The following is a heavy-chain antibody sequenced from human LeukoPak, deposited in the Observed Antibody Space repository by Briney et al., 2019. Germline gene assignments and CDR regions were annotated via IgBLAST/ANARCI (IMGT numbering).Heavy chain of an antibody. V-gene: IGHV4-4*02. J-gene: IGHJ4*02. Sequence: PSGTLSLTCAVSGGSISSSDWWSWVRQPPGKGLEWVGEIFHTGRTNYNPSLKSRVTISVDTSKNHFSLKLSSVTAADTAVYYCARASTVGSFGFYFAYWGQGTLVTVSS. CDR1: GGSISSSDW. CDR3: ARASTVGSFGFYFAY. D-gene: IGHD5-18*01. CDR2: IFHTGRT.